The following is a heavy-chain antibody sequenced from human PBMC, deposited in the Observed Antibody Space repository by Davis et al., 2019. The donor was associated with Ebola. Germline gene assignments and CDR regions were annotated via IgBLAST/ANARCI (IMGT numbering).Heavy chain of an antibody. CDR2: INPHNGNT. J-gene: IGHJ4*02. CDR3: ARGSSGWYLFDY. V-gene: IGHV1-18*04. D-gene: IGHD6-19*01. Sequence: AASVKVSCKASGYIFTNYGITWVRQAPGQGLEWMGWINPHNGNTNYAQNVQGRVTMTTDTSTSTAYMEVGSLRYDDTAVYYCARGSSGWYLFDYWGQGTLVTVSS. CDR1: GYIFTNYG.